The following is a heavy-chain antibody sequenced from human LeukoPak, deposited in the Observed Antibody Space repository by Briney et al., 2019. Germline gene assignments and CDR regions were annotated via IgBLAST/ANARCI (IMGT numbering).Heavy chain of an antibody. Sequence: ASVKVPCKASGYTFTSYYMHWVRQAPGQGLEWMGIINPSGGSTSYAQKFQGRVTMTRDTSTSTVYMELSSLRSEDTAVYYCAILWSGYYSFDYWGQGTLVTVSS. CDR1: GYTFTSYY. V-gene: IGHV1-46*01. J-gene: IGHJ4*02. CDR3: AILWSGYYSFDY. CDR2: INPSGGST. D-gene: IGHD3-3*01.